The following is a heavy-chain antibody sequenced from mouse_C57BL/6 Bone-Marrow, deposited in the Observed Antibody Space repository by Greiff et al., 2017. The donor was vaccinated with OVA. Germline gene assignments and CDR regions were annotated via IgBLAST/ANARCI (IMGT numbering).Heavy chain of an antibody. Sequence: VQRVESGAELARPGASVTMSCKASGYTFTSYTMHWVKQRPGQGLEWIGYINPSSGYTKYNQKFKDKATLTADKSSSTAYMRLSSLTSEDSAVYYCARGELFWFAYWGQGTLVTVSA. CDR1: GYTFTSYT. D-gene: IGHD4-1*01. CDR3: ARGELFWFAY. V-gene: IGHV1-4*01. J-gene: IGHJ3*01. CDR2: INPSSGYT.